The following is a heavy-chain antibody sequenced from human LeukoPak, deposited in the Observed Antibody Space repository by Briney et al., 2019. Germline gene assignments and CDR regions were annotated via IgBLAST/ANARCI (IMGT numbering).Heavy chain of an antibody. J-gene: IGHJ4*02. CDR1: GGSISSSSYY. D-gene: IGHD5-12*01. CDR2: MYYSGST. Sequence: PSETLSLTCTVSGGSISSSSYYGRWIRQPPGKGLEWIGSMYYSGSTYYNSSLKSRVTISVDTSKNQFSLKLSSVTAADTAVYYYAADRSGYALDYWGQGTLVTVSS. V-gene: IGHV4-39*01. CDR3: AADRSGYALDY.